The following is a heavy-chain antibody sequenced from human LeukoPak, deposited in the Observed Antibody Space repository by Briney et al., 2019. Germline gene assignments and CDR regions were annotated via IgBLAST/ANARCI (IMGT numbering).Heavy chain of an antibody. D-gene: IGHD2-21*01. V-gene: IGHV1-24*01. Sequence: ASVKVSCKVSGYTLAELSMHWVRQAPGKGLEWMGGFDPEDGETIYAQKFQGRVTMTEDTSTDTAYMELSSLRSEDTAVYYCALCGGDCPMPAYWGQGTLVTVSS. J-gene: IGHJ4*02. CDR3: ALCGGDCPMPAY. CDR2: FDPEDGET. CDR1: GYTLAELS.